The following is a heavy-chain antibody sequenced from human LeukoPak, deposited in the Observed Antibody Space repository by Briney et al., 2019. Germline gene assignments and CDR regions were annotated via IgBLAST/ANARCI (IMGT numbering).Heavy chain of an antibody. CDR3: AKDVLDAFDI. V-gene: IGHV3-21*04. CDR1: GFTLSTYS. CDR2: ISSKSRYI. Sequence: PGGSLRLSCVVSGFTLSTYSINWVRQAPGKGLEWVSSISSKSRYIYYADSVKGRFTISRDNAKNSLSLQMNSLRAEDTAVYYCAKDVLDAFDIWGQGTMVTVSS. J-gene: IGHJ3*02.